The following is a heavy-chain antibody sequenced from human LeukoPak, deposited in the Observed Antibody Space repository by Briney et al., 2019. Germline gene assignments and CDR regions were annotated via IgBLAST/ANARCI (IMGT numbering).Heavy chain of an antibody. V-gene: IGHV3-23*01. CDR1: GFTFSNYA. Sequence: PGGSLRLSCVASGFTFSNYAMTWVRQVSGKGLEWVSGISGSGGGTYYAASVKGLFTISRDNSKDTLFLQMNSLRADDTALYYCARWSGDYKFDYWGQGTLVTVSS. J-gene: IGHJ4*02. CDR3: ARWSGDYKFDY. D-gene: IGHD3-3*01. CDR2: ISGSGGGT.